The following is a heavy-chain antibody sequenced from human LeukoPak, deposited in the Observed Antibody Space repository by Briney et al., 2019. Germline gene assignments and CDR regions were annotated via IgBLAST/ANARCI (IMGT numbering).Heavy chain of an antibody. D-gene: IGHD6-13*01. J-gene: IGHJ4*02. CDR2: IYTSGST. CDR1: GGSISSHY. CDR3: ARGAYSSSWYPGGFYYFDY. V-gene: IGHV4-4*07. Sequence: SETLSLTCTVSGGSISSHYWSWIRQPAGKGLEWIGRIYTSGSTNYNPSLKSRVTMSVDTSKNQFSLKLSSVTAADTAVYYCARGAYSSSWYPGGFYYFDYWGQGTLVTVSS.